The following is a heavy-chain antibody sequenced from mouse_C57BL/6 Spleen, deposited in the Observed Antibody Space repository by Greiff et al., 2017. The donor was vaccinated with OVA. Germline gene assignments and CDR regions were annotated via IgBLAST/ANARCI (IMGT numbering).Heavy chain of an antibody. Sequence: ESGPGLVKPSQSLSLTCSVTGYSITSGYYWNWIRQFPGNKLEWMGYISYDGSNNYNPSLKNRISIPRDTSKNQFFLKLNSVTTEDTATYYCAREGAGYYDAMDYWGQGTSVTVSS. CDR2: ISYDGSN. J-gene: IGHJ4*01. D-gene: IGHD2-2*01. CDR1: GYSITSGYY. V-gene: IGHV3-6*01. CDR3: AREGAGYYDAMDY.